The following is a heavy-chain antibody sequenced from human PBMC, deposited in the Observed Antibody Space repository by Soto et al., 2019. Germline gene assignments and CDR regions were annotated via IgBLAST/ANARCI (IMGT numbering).Heavy chain of an antibody. CDR3: ARARMYSAAYHDY. CDR1: GYTFSNFG. V-gene: IGHV1-18*04. CDR2: ITPYNGNA. Sequence: QVQLVQSGPEVESPGASVKVSCKASGYTFSNFGINWVRQAPGQGLEWMGWITPYNGNANYAQKHQDRLTITTDTSTNTAYLELRSLRSDDTAVYFRARARMYSAAYHDYWGQGTLVTVSS. D-gene: IGHD1-26*01. J-gene: IGHJ4*02.